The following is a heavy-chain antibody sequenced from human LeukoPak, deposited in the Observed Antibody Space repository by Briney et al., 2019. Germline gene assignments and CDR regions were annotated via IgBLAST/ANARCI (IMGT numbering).Heavy chain of an antibody. D-gene: IGHD4-17*01. J-gene: IGHJ5*02. CDR1: GFTFSSYA. V-gene: IGHV3-23*01. Sequence: PGGSLRLSCAASGFTFSSYAMSWVRQAPGKGLEWVSAISGSGGSTYYADSVKGRFTISRDNSKNTLYLQMNSLSAEDTAVYYCAKDRHGDYESWFDPWGQGTLVTVSS. CDR2: ISGSGGST. CDR3: AKDRHGDYESWFDP.